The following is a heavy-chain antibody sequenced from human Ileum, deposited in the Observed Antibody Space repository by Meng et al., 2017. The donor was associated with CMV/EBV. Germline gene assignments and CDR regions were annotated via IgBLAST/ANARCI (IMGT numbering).Heavy chain of an antibody. V-gene: IGHV3-23*01. CDR3: AKQKYGGAGWAFYHGMDV. D-gene: IGHD4-23*01. CDR1: GFTFSSHA. CDR2: ISGSGGTT. J-gene: IGHJ6*02. Sequence: GESLKISCVASGFTFSSHAMNWVRQAPGKGLEWVSAISGSGGTTYYADSVKGRFTISRDNSKNILYLRMDGLRAEDTAIYYCAKQKYGGAGWAFYHGMDVWGQGTTVTVSS.